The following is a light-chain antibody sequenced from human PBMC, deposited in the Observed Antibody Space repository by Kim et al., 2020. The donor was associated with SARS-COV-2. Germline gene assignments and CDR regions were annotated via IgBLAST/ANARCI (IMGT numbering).Light chain of an antibody. J-gene: IGLJ2*01. Sequence: SSELTQDPAVSVALGQTVRITCHGDSLRNYYASWYQQKPGQAPVLVIYPKNNRPSGIPDRFSGSSSGNTASLTITGAQAEDEADYYCKSRDSSGNLLVFGGGTQLIVL. CDR1: SLRNYY. V-gene: IGLV3-19*01. CDR2: PKN. CDR3: KSRDSSGNLLV.